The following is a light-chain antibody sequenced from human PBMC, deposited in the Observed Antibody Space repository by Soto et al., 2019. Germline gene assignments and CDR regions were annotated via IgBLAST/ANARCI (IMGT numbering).Light chain of an antibody. J-gene: IGLJ2*01. CDR2: SNN. CDR3: SAWDDSLSVVF. V-gene: IGLV1-47*02. CDR1: SSNIGGNY. Sequence: QPVLTQPPSASGTPGQRVTISCSGSSSNIGGNYVYWYQQFPGTAPKLLIHSNNQRPSGVPDRFSGSKSGTSASLAISGLRSEDEADYYCSAWDDSLSVVFFGGGTQLTVL.